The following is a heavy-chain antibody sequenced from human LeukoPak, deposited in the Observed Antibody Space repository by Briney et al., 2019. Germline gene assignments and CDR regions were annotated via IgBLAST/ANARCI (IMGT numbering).Heavy chain of an antibody. V-gene: IGHV4-38-2*01. CDR2: VFHTEIT. CDR3: ARVAAGNTMFDF. CDR1: GFRISRTHF. D-gene: IGHD6-19*01. Sequence: SETLSLTCVVSGFRISRTHFWGWIRQAPGKEMEWLGSVFHTEITYYNPSVRGRVTISVDTSNNQFSLNLYSATAADTAVYYCARVAAGNTMFDFWGRGTLVAVSS. J-gene: IGHJ4*02.